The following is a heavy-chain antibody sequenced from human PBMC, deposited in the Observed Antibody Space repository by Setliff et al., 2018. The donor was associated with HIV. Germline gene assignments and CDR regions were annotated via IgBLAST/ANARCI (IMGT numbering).Heavy chain of an antibody. J-gene: IGHJ4*02. V-gene: IGHV4-39*01. CDR2: IYYSGST. CDR1: GGSISSSSYY. Sequence: SETLSLTCTVSGGSISSSSYYWGWIRQPPGKGLEWIGSIYYSGSTYYNPSLKSRVTISVDTSKNQFSLKLSSVTAADTAVYYCARHQYSNGWFATILDYWGQGTLVTV. CDR3: ARHQYSNGWFATILDY. D-gene: IGHD6-19*01.